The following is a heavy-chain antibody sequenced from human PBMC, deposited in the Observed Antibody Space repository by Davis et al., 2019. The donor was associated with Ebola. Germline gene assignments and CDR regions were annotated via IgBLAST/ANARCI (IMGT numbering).Heavy chain of an antibody. V-gene: IGHV4-59*01. J-gene: IGHJ4*02. CDR2: IYYSGST. D-gene: IGHD6-19*01. Sequence: SETLSLTCTVSGGSISSYYWSWIRQPPGKGLEWIGYIYYSGSTNYNPSLKSRVTISVDTSKNQFSLKLSSVTAADTAVYYCTVTVAGFDYWGQGTLVTVSS. CDR3: TVTVAGFDY. CDR1: GGSISSYY.